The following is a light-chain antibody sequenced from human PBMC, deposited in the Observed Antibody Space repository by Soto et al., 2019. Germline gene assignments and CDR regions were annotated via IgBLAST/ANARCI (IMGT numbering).Light chain of an antibody. V-gene: IGKV3-15*01. CDR3: QQYNNWPPT. CDR1: QSVSSN. Sequence: EIVMTQSPATLSVSPGERATLSCRASQSVSSNLAWYQQKPGQAPRLLIYGASTRATGIPARFSGSGSGTEVTLTISSLQSEDFAVYYCQQYNNWPPTFGHGTKLEIK. CDR2: GAS. J-gene: IGKJ2*01.